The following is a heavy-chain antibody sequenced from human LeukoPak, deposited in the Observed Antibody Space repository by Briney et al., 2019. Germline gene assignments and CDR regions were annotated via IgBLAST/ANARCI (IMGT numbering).Heavy chain of an antibody. CDR1: GFTFSSYG. V-gene: IGHV3-30*02. J-gene: IGHJ3*02. Sequence: GGSPRLSCAASGFTFSSYGMHWVRQAPGKGLEWVAFIRYDGSNKYYADSVKGRFTISRDNSKNTLYLQMNSLRAEDTAVYYCATWELGDFDIWGQGTMVTVPS. CDR3: ATWELGDFDI. D-gene: IGHD1-26*01. CDR2: IRYDGSNK.